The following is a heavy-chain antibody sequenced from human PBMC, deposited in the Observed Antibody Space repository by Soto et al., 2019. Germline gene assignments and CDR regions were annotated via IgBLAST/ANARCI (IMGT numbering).Heavy chain of an antibody. J-gene: IGHJ6*03. D-gene: IGHD3-3*01. CDR3: ARDRGGRGDDFWSGYSRLPYYYYVGV. CDR1: GFTVSSNY. CDR2: IYSGGST. V-gene: IGHV3-53*04. Sequence: GGSLRLSCAASGFTVSSNYMSWVRQAPGKGLEWVSVIYSGGSTYYADSVKGRFTISRHNSKNTLYLQMNSLRAEDTAVYYCARDRGGRGDDFWSGYSRLPYYYYVGVWGKGTTVTVSS.